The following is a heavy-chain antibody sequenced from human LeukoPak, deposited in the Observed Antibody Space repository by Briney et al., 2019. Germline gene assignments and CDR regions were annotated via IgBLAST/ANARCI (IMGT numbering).Heavy chain of an antibody. Sequence: GGSLRLSCAASGFTFSSYSMTWVRQAPGKGLEWVSSISSSSSYIYYADSVKGRFTISRDNAKNSLYLQMNSLGAEDTAVYYCARLGELRFFDYWGQGTLVTVSS. J-gene: IGHJ4*02. V-gene: IGHV3-21*01. CDR3: ARLGELRFFDY. CDR2: ISSSSSYI. D-gene: IGHD3-3*01. CDR1: GFTFSSYS.